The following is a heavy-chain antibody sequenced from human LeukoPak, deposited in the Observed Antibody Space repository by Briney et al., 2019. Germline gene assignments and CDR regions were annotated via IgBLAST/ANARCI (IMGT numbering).Heavy chain of an antibody. CDR1: GFRSSDFS. V-gene: IGHV3-48*01. J-gene: IGHJ6*02. D-gene: IGHD3-3*01. CDR2: ISSSGSPI. Sequence: GGSLRLSCAASGFRSSDFSMNWVRQAPGKGLEWISYISSSGSPIYYADSVKGRFTIARDNAKNSLFLQMNSLRAEDTAVYYCARVPKFSAIFGWGQGTTVTVSS. CDR3: ARVPKFSAIFG.